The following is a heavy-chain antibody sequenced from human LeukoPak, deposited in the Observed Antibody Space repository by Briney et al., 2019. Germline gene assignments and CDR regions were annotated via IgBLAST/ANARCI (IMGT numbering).Heavy chain of an antibody. Sequence: GGSLRLSCAASGFTFRNYAIHWVRQAPGKGLEWVAVISSDGTNKNYADSVKGRFTISRDKAKNTVYLQVNSLRSADTAVYYCARDPVTTWGYFDYWGQGTLVTVSS. V-gene: IGHV3-30-3*01. D-gene: IGHD4-17*01. CDR1: GFTFRNYA. J-gene: IGHJ4*02. CDR3: ARDPVTTWGYFDY. CDR2: ISSDGTNK.